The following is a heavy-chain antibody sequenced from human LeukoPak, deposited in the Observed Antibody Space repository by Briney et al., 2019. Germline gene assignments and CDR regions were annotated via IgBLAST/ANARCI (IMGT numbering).Heavy chain of an antibody. CDR3: ARARGPYYYGSGSYYKHNWFDP. V-gene: IGHV3-21*01. CDR2: ISSSSSYI. Sequence: GGSLRLSCAASGFTFSSYSMNWVRQAPGKGLEWVSSISSSSSYIYYADSVKGRFTISRDNAKNSLYLQMNSLRAEDTAVYYCARARGPYYYGSGSYYKHNWFDPWGQGTLVTVSS. CDR1: GFTFSSYS. D-gene: IGHD3-10*01. J-gene: IGHJ5*02.